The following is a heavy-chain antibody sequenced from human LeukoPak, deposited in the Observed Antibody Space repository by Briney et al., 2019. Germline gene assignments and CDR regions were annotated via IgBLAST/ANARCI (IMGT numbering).Heavy chain of an antibody. J-gene: IGHJ4*02. CDR3: ARSANHLYVLLWDY. D-gene: IGHD3-10*01. CDR2: INPNSGGT. Sequence: ASVKVSCKASGYTFTGYYMHWVRQAPGQGLEWMGWINPNSGGTNYAQKFQGWVTMTRDTSISTAYMELSRLRSDDTAMYYCARSANHLYVLLWDYWGQGTLVTVSS. CDR1: GYTFTGYY. V-gene: IGHV1-2*04.